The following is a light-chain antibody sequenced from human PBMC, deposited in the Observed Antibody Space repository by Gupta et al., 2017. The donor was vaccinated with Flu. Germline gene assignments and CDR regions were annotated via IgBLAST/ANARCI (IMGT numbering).Light chain of an antibody. CDR3: LPSDNGAFCG. J-gene: IGLJ2*01. Sequence: QAVVTQEPSLTVSPGGPVTLTCGSSTGAVTSGHYPYWFQQKPGQAPRTLVYYTSNKTSWTPARFSGSLPGGTASPTPLGAAAGGGAEYYLLPSDNGAFCGFGGGTKLNGL. CDR2: YTS. V-gene: IGLV7-46*02. CDR1: TGAVTSGHY.